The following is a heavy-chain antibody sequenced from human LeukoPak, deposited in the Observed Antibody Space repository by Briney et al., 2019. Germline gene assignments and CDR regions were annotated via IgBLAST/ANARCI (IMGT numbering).Heavy chain of an antibody. J-gene: IGHJ4*02. V-gene: IGHV1-69*13. CDR2: IIPIFGTA. Sequence: SVKVSCKASGGTFSSYAISWVRQAPGQGLEWMGGIIPIFGTANYAQKFQGRVTITADESTSTAYMELSSLRSEDTAVYYCARAPRGTDVPFDYWGQGTLVTVSS. CDR3: ARAPRGTDVPFDY. CDR1: GGTFSSYA. D-gene: IGHD1-1*01.